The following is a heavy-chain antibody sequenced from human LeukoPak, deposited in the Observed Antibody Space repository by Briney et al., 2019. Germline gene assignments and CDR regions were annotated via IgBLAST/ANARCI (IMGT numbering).Heavy chain of an antibody. Sequence: PSETLSLTCTVSGGSISSGDYYWSWIRQPPGKGLEWIGYIYYSGSTYYNPSLKSRVTISVDTSKNQLSLKLSTVTAADTAVYYWARGGSHLVVPDWFDPWGQGTLVTVSS. D-gene: IGHD2-15*01. CDR3: ARGGSHLVVPDWFDP. J-gene: IGHJ5*02. CDR2: IYYSGST. CDR1: GGSISSGDYY. V-gene: IGHV4-30-4*08.